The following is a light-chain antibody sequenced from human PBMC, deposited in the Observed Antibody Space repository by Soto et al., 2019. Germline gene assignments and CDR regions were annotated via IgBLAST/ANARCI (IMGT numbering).Light chain of an antibody. CDR3: ETWDSNTRV. V-gene: IGLV4-60*02. CDR2: LERSGTY. Sequence: QPVLTQSSSASASLGSSVKLTCTLSSGHSSYIIAWHQQQPGKAPRHLMNLERSGTYNKGSRIPDRFSGSSSGADRYLTISNLQFEDEADYYCETWDSNTRVFGGGTQLTVL. CDR1: SGHSSYI. J-gene: IGLJ3*02.